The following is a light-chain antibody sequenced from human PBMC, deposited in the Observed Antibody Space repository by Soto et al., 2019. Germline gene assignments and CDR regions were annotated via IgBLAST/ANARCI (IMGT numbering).Light chain of an antibody. J-gene: IGLJ1*01. CDR2: EDN. CDR3: CSYAGSNTYV. V-gene: IGLV2-23*01. CDR1: SSDVGSYNL. Sequence: QSVLTQPASVSGSPGQSITISCTETSSDVGSYNLVSWYQHHPGKAPKLMIYEDNKRPSGVSNRFSGSKSGNTASLTISGLQAEDEADYYCCSYAGSNTYVFGTGTKATV.